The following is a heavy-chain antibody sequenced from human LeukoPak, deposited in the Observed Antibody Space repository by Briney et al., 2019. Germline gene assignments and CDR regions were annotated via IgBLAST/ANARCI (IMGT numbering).Heavy chain of an antibody. V-gene: IGHV4-4*07. D-gene: IGHD1-1*01. J-gene: IGHJ4*02. CDR1: GGSISSYY. Sequence: SETLSLTCTVSGGSISSYYWSWIRQPAGKGLEWIGRIYTSGSTNYNPSLKSRVTMSVDTSKNQFSLKLSSVTAADTAVYYCARVARKGGIVQHFDYWGQGTLVTVSS. CDR2: IYTSGST. CDR3: ARVARKGGIVQHFDY.